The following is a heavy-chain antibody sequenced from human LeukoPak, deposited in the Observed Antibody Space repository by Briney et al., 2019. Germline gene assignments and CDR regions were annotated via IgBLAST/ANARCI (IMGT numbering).Heavy chain of an antibody. D-gene: IGHD1-20*01. CDR3: ARGDLNWKPVRYAMDV. CDR1: GGTFSSYA. J-gene: IGHJ6*02. CDR2: IIPIFGTA. Sequence: GASVKVSCKASGGTFSSYAISWVRQAPGQGLEWMGGIIPIFGTANYAQKFQGRVTITADESTSTAYMELSSLRGEDTAVYYCARGDLNWKPVRYAMDVWGQGTTVTVSS. V-gene: IGHV1-69*13.